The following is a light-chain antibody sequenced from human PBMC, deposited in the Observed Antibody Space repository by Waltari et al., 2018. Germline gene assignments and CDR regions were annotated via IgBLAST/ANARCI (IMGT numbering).Light chain of an antibody. J-gene: IGKJ1*01. V-gene: IGKV3D-15*01. CDR1: QSVSRT. CDR2: GAS. CDR3: QQYDSWPVT. Sequence: EIVMTQSPATLSLSPGERATLSCRASQSVSRTLAWYQQKPGQAPRLLIYGASTRAAGIPDRFSGSGSGTEFSLTISRLESEDFAVYYCQQYDSWPVTFGQGTKVEIK.